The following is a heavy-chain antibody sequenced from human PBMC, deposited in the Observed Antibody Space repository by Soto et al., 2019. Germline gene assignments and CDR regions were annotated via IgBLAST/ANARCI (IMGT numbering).Heavy chain of an antibody. CDR1: GFTFSSYA. CDR3: AGRERGWYFEL. J-gene: IGHJ2*01. V-gene: IGHV3-23*01. Sequence: EVQLLESGGGLVQPGGSLRLSCVASGFTFSSYAMNWVRQAPGKGLEWVSVISGSGDSTYYADSVKGRFTISRDTSKNLLDLQMSGLRAEDTAVYYCAGRERGWYFELWGRGTLVTVSS. CDR2: ISGSGDST.